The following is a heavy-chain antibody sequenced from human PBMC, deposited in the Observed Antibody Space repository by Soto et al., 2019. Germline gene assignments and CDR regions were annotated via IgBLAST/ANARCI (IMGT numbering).Heavy chain of an antibody. Sequence: SETLSLTCTVSGGSVSSGSYYWSWIRQPPGKGLEWIGYIYYSGSTNYNPSLKSRVTISVDTSKNQFSLKLSSVTAADTAVYYCARGGDYDFWSGYYTFDYWGQGTLVTVSS. CDR3: ARGGDYDFWSGYYTFDY. V-gene: IGHV4-61*01. J-gene: IGHJ4*02. D-gene: IGHD3-3*01. CDR1: GGSVSSGSYY. CDR2: IYYSGST.